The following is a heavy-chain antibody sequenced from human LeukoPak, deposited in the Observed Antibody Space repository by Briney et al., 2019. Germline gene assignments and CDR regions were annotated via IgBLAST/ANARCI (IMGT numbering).Heavy chain of an antibody. Sequence: PGGSLRLSCAASGFSFSSFFMHWVRQAPGKGLEYVSGISANGGRTYYANSVKGRFTISRDNSKNTLYLRLGSLRPEDMAVYYCARGTRFITVAGTSLSFDPWGQGVLVIVSS. CDR3: ARGTRFITVAGTSLSFDP. CDR1: GFSFSSFF. J-gene: IGHJ5*02. CDR2: ISANGGRT. V-gene: IGHV3-64*01. D-gene: IGHD6-19*01.